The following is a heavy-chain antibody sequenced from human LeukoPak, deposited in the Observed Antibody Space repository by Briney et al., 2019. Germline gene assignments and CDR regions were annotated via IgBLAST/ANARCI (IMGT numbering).Heavy chain of an antibody. Sequence: SGTLSLTCTVSGGSISSYYWSWIRQPPGKGLEWIGYIYYSGSTNYNPSLKSRVTISVDTSKNQFSLKLSSVTAADTAVYYCARYSSSSSYWGQGTLVTVSS. J-gene: IGHJ4*02. CDR1: GGSISSYY. CDR3: ARYSSSSSY. D-gene: IGHD6-6*01. V-gene: IGHV4-59*01. CDR2: IYYSGST.